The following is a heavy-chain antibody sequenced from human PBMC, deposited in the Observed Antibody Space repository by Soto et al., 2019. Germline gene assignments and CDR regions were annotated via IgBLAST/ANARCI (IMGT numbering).Heavy chain of an antibody. D-gene: IGHD3-22*01. J-gene: IGHJ4*02. CDR2: IILIFGTA. CDR3: ARDSPAYYYDSSGYYYFDY. Sequence: SVKVSCKASGGTFSSYAISWVRQAPGQGLEWMGGIILIFGTANYAQKFQGRVTITADESTSTAYMELSSLRSEDTAVYYCARDSPAYYYDSSGYYYFDYWGQGTLVTVSS. CDR1: GGTFSSYA. V-gene: IGHV1-69*13.